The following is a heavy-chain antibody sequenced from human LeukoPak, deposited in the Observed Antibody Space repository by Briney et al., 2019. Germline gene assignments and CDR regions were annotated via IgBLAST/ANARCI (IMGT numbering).Heavy chain of an antibody. J-gene: IGHJ4*02. D-gene: IGHD3-3*01. V-gene: IGHV3-7*01. CDR1: GFTFSSYW. CDR2: INQDGSEK. CDR3: AKDQSGYYDFWSGYPVPFDY. Sequence: GGSLRLSCAASGFTFSSYWMSWVRQAPGKGLEWVANINQDGSEKYYVDSVKGRFTISRDNSKNTLYLQMNSLRAEDTAVYYCAKDQSGYYDFWSGYPVPFDYWGQGTLVTVSS.